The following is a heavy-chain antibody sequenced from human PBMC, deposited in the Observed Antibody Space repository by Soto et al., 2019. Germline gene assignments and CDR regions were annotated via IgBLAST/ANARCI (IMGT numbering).Heavy chain of an antibody. CDR2: IIPIFGTT. V-gene: IGHV1-69*01. D-gene: IGHD7-27*01. J-gene: IGHJ6*02. Sequence: QVQLVQSGAEVKNHGSSVKVSCKTSGGTFSNDAISWVRQAPGQGLEWMGGIIPIFGTTHYAQKFQDRVKLTADESTGTAYMEVSSLRSEDTGVYYCARDGMGTIVGGMDVWGQGTTVTVSS. CDR3: ARDGMGTIVGGMDV. CDR1: GGTFSNDA.